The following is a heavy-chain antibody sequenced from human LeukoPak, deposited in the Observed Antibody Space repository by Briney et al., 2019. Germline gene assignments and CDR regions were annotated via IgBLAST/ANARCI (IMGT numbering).Heavy chain of an antibody. CDR3: AALWFGELLPAFDY. V-gene: IGHV3-7*01. CDR1: GFTFSSYW. D-gene: IGHD3-10*01. CDR2: IKQDGSEK. Sequence: GGSLRLSCAASGFTFSSYWMSWVRQAPGKGLEWVANIKQDGSEKYYVDSVKGRFTISRDNAKNSLYLQMNSLRAEDTAVYYCAALWFGELLPAFDYWGQGTLVTVSS. J-gene: IGHJ4*02.